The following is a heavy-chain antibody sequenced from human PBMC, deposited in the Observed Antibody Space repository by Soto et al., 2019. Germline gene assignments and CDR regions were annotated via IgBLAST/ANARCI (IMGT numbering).Heavy chain of an antibody. D-gene: IGHD6-13*01. CDR1: GGTFSSYT. CDR3: ARAGTNSYFDY. J-gene: IGHJ4*02. V-gene: IGHV1-69*02. Sequence: SVKVSCKASGGTFSSYTISWVRQAPGQGLEWMGRIIPILGIANYAQKFQGRVTITADKSTSTAYMELSSLRSEDTAVYYCARAGTNSYFDYWGQGTLVTVSS. CDR2: IIPILGIA.